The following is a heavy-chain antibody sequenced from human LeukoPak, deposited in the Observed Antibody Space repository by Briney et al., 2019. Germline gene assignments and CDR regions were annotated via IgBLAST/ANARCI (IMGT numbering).Heavy chain of an antibody. J-gene: IGHJ4*02. D-gene: IGHD6-25*01. CDR3: ARDTISGHFDY. CDR1: GGSISSYY. V-gene: IGHV4-4*07. Sequence: SETLSLTCTVSGGSISSYYWSWIRQPAGKGLEWIGRIYTSGSTSYNPSLKSRVTMSVDTSKKQFSLKLSSVTAADTAVYYCARDTISGHFDYWGQGTLVTVSS. CDR2: IYTSGST.